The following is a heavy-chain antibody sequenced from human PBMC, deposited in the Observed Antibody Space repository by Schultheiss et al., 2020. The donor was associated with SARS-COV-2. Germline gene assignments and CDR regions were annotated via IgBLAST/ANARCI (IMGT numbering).Heavy chain of an antibody. Sequence: GGSLRLSCAASGFTFSSYEMNWVRQAPGKGLEWVSYISSSGSTIYYADSVKGRFTISRDNAKNSLYLQMNSLRAEDTAVYYCARDCSGGSCYSDTPDYWGQGTLVTVSS. CDR2: ISSSGSTI. CDR1: GFTFSSYE. D-gene: IGHD2-15*01. CDR3: ARDCSGGSCYSDTPDY. V-gene: IGHV3-48*03. J-gene: IGHJ4*02.